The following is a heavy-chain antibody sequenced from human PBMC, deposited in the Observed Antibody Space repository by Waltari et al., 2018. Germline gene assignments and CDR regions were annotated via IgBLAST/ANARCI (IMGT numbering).Heavy chain of an antibody. V-gene: IGHV4-34*01. CDR1: GGSFSGYY. D-gene: IGHD3-22*01. CDR3: ARGRYYYDSSGYPRRYFDL. Sequence: QVQLQQWGAGLLKPSETLSLTCAVYGGSFSGYYWSWIRQPPGKGLEWIGEINHSGSTNYNPFLKSRVTISVDTSKNQFSLKLSSVTAADTAVYYCARGRYYYDSSGYPRRYFDLWGRGTLVTVSS. J-gene: IGHJ2*01. CDR2: INHSGST.